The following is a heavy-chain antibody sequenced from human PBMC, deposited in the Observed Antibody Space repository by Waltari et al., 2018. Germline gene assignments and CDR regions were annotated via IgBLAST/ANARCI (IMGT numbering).Heavy chain of an antibody. CDR3: ARELAPVVVAATVPDY. J-gene: IGHJ4*02. Sequence: QVQLVQSGAEVKKPGSSVKVSCKASGGTFSSYAISWLRQAPGQGLEWMGRIIPIFGTANYAQKFQGRVTITADKSTSTAYMELSSLRSEDTAVYYCARELAPVVVAATVPDYWGQGTLVTVSS. CDR1: GGTFSSYA. V-gene: IGHV1-69*08. D-gene: IGHD2-15*01. CDR2: IIPIFGTA.